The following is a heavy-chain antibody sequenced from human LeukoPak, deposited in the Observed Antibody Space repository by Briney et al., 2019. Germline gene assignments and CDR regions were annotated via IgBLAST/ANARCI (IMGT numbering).Heavy chain of an antibody. D-gene: IGHD6-13*01. Sequence: GGSLRLSCAASGFTVSDNYMSWVRQAPGKGLGWVSVIYSGGSTYYTDSVKGRFTISRDNSKSTLYLQMNSLRAEDTAVYYCARALSSRGWYYFDYWGQGTLVTVSS. CDR3: ARALSSRGWYYFDY. CDR2: IYSGGST. CDR1: GFTVSDNY. J-gene: IGHJ4*02. V-gene: IGHV3-53*01.